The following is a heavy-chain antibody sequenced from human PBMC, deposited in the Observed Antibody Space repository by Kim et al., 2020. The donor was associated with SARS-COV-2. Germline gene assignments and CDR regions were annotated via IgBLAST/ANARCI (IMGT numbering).Heavy chain of an antibody. J-gene: IGHJ1*01. V-gene: IGHV3-11*01. CDR2: ISEGGGSK. CDR3: ANLHYSCSQY. CDR1: GFTFSVSY. D-gene: IGHD3-10*02. Sequence: GGSLRLSCTASGFTFSVSYMIWLRQAPGRGLEWASYISEGGGSKFYADSVKGPSSVSSDNAKNSLYLQMDSLSPEDIVVYYCANLHYSCSQYWGQGTLVTVSS.